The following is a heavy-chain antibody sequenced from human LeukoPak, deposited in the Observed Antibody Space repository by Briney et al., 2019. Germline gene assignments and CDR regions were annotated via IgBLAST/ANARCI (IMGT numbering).Heavy chain of an antibody. V-gene: IGHV4-59*08. CDR3: ARHGQTYSNSFDY. J-gene: IGHJ4*02. Sequence: SSETLSLTCTVSGGSISNYCWSWIRQPPGKGLEWIGYIYYSGSTNYNPSLKSRVTISIDTSKNQSSLKLSSVTAADTAVYYCARHGQTYSNSFDYWGQGSLVTVSS. D-gene: IGHD6-13*01. CDR2: IYYSGST. CDR1: GGSISNYC.